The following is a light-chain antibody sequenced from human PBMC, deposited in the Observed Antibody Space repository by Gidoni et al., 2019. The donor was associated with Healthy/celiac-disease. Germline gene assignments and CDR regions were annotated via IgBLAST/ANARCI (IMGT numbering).Light chain of an antibody. J-gene: IGLJ2*01. Sequence: SVLTHPPSASGTPGQRVTISCSGSSSNIGSNTVNWYQQLPGTAPKLLIYSNKQRPSGVPDRFSGSKSGTSASLTISGLQSEDEADYYCAAWDDSLNGVVFGGGTKLTVL. CDR2: SNK. CDR3: AAWDDSLNGVV. V-gene: IGLV1-44*01. CDR1: SSNIGSNT.